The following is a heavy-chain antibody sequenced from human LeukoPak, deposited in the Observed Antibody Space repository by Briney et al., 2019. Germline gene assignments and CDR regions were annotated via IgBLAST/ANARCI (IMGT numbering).Heavy chain of an antibody. CDR1: GFIFNTYA. J-gene: IGHJ4*02. CDR2: ISYDGSYK. D-gene: IGHD1-26*01. CDR3: ARGPTGSYPGIDY. Sequence: GGSLRLSCAASGFIFNTYAIHWVRQAPGKGLEWVAVISYDGSYKYYADSVKGRFTISRDNSKNTLYLQLGSLRTDDTAVYYCARGPTGSYPGIDYWGQGTLVTVSS. V-gene: IGHV3-30*04.